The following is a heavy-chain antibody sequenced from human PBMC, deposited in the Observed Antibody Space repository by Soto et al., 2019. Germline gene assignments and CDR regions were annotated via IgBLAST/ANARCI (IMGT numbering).Heavy chain of an antibody. CDR2: ISGSGSST. J-gene: IGHJ6*01. D-gene: IGHD6-19*01. CDR3: AKHSTAVAADYYYYYAMDV. CDR1: GFTFNTYA. Sequence: EVELLESGGGLVQRGGSLRLSCAASGFTFNTYAMSWVRQAPGKGLEWVSAISGSGSSTYSADSVKGRFTISRVNSKNTLFLQMNILRAEDTAVYYCAKHSTAVAADYYYYYAMDVW. V-gene: IGHV3-23*01.